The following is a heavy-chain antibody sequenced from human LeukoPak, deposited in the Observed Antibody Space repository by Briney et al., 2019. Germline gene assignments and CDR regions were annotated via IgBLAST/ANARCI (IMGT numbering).Heavy chain of an antibody. CDR1: GFTFSSYS. Sequence: GGSLRLSCAASGFTFSSYSMNWVRQAPGKGLEWVSSISSSSSYIYYADSVKGRFTISRDNAKNSLYLQMNSLRAEDTAVYYCARAAGTYGYNWFDPWGQGTLVTVSS. V-gene: IGHV3-21*01. CDR3: ARAAGTYGYNWFDP. J-gene: IGHJ5*02. D-gene: IGHD1-1*01. CDR2: ISSSSSYI.